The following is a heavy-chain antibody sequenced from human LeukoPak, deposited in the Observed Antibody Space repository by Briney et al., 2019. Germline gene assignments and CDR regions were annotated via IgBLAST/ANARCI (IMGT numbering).Heavy chain of an antibody. D-gene: IGHD3-10*01. CDR2: NYSGGST. J-gene: IGHJ4*02. CDR3: ARDYLGWLG. CDR1: GFTVSSNY. Sequence: PGGSLRLSCAASGFTVSSNYVSWVRQAPGKGLEWVSLNYSGGSTYYADSVKGRFIISRDNSKNMVYLQMNSLRVEDTAVYYCARDYLGWLGWGQGTLVTVSS. V-gene: IGHV3-66*01.